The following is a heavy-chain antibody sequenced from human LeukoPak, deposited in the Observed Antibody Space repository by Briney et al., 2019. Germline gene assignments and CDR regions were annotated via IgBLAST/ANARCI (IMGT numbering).Heavy chain of an antibody. Sequence: PGGSLRLSCAASGFTFSSYGMHWVRQAPGKGLGWVAFIRYDGSNKYYADSVKGRFTISRDNSKNTLYLQMNSLRAEDTAVYYCAKVGKYSSGWYTVDYWGQGTLVTVSS. CDR3: AKVGKYSSGWYTVDY. D-gene: IGHD6-19*01. J-gene: IGHJ4*02. CDR2: IRYDGSNK. V-gene: IGHV3-30*02. CDR1: GFTFSSYG.